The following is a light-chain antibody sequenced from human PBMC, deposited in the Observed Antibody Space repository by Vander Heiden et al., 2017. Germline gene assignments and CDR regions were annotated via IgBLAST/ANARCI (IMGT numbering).Light chain of an antibody. J-gene: IGKJ1*01. Sequence: DIQISHFPSSLSASVGDRVTITCRASQSISSYLNWYQQKPGKAPKLLIYAASSFQSGVPSRFSGSGSGTDFTLTISSLQPEHFATYYCQQSDSTPRTFGQGTKLEIK. CDR1: QSISSY. V-gene: IGKV1-39*01. CDR3: QQSDSTPRT. CDR2: AAS.